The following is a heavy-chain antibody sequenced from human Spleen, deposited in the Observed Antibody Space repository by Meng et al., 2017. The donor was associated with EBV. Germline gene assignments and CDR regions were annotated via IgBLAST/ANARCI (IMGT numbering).Heavy chain of an antibody. D-gene: IGHD1-1*01. CDR3: ARDRENDDNDPSWFDS. V-gene: IGHV1-18*01. Sequence: QVYRVQSGGEVKMPGASVKVSCKASCYSFVNFGITWVRQAPGQGLEWMGWISTQTGYTKYAESLQGRVVMTTDTSTNTAYMELRSLRSDDTAVYFCARDRENDDNDPSWFDSWGQGTLVTVSS. J-gene: IGHJ5*01. CDR2: ISTQTGYT. CDR1: CYSFVNFG.